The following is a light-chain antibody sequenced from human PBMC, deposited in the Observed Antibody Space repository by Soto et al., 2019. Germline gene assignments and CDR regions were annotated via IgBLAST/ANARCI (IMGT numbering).Light chain of an antibody. CDR1: TSNVGGYNH. Sequence: QSALIQPASVSGSPGQSITISCTGTTSNVGGYNHVSWFQQHPGKVHKLMIYDVNNRPSGVSNRFSGSTSGNTAPLTISGLHAEDDAYYYCSSYANPNALVFGGGTKLTVL. V-gene: IGLV2-14*01. J-gene: IGLJ2*01. CDR2: DVN. CDR3: SSYANPNALV.